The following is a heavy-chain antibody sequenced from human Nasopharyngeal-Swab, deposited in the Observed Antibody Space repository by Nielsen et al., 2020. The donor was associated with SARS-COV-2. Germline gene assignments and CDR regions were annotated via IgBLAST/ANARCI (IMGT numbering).Heavy chain of an antibody. CDR3: ARATDTSTYGLYY. D-gene: IGHD3-10*01. J-gene: IGHJ4*02. V-gene: IGHV3-48*04. CDR1: GFTFGNYN. CDR2: ISTSSSTI. Sequence: GESLKISCVASGFTFGNYNINWVRQAPGRGLEWVSYISTSSSTIHYADSVKGRFTISRDNAKDSLYLQMSSLRAEETAFYCCARATDTSTYGLYYWGQGTLVTVSS.